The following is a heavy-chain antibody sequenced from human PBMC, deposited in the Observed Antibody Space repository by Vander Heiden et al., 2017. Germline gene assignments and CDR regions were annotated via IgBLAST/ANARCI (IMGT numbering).Heavy chain of an antibody. V-gene: IGHV5-51*01. J-gene: IGHJ6*02. D-gene: IGHD6-13*01. CDR1: GCSFTSYW. CDR2: IYPGDSDT. CDR3: ARRTPAAGTSYYYGMDV. Sequence: EVQLVQSGAEVKTPGESLTISCKGSGCSFTSYWIGWVRQMPGKGLEWMGIIYPGDSDTRYSPSFQGQVTISADKSISTAYLQWSSLKASDTAMYYCARRTPAAGTSYYYGMDVWGQGTTVTVSS.